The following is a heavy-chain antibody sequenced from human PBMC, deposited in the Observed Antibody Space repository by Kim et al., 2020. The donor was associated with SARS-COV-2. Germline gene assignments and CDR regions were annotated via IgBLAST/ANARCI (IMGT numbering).Heavy chain of an antibody. V-gene: IGHV4-34*01. CDR1: GGSFSGYY. D-gene: IGHD6-13*01. J-gene: IGHJ4*02. Sequence: SETLSLTCAVYGGSFSGYYWSWIRQPPGKGLEWIGEINHSGSTNYNPSLKSRVTISVDTSKNQFSLKLSSVTAADTAVYYCARQEGSSWYVGYWGQGTLVTVSS. CDR2: INHSGST. CDR3: ARQEGSSWYVGY.